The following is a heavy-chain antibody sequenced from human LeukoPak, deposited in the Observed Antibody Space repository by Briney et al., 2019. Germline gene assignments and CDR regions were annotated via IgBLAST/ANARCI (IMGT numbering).Heavy chain of an antibody. Sequence: ASVKVSCKASGYTFTSYAMNWVRQAPGQGLEWMGWINTNTGNPTYAQGFTGRFVFSLNTSVSTAYLQISSLKAEDTAVYYCARGPPKVRGFRWFDPWGQGTLVTVSS. CDR2: INTNTGNP. CDR3: ARGPPKVRGFRWFDP. J-gene: IGHJ5*02. CDR1: GYTFTSYA. V-gene: IGHV7-4-1*02. D-gene: IGHD3-10*01.